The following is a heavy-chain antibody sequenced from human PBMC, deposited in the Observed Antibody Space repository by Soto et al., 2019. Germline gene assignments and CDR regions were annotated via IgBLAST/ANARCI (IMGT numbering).Heavy chain of an antibody. CDR3: AREGFSGYAALDY. V-gene: IGHV4-59*01. CDR1: GGPIRSYY. J-gene: IGHJ4*02. Sequence: QVHLQESGPGLLKPSETLSLTCSVSGGPIRSYYLSWVRQAHGKGLEWIAYIAYTGITGYNPSLRSRVTITGDTSQSGFSLKMTSVAAADTAVYCCAREGFSGYAALDYWGQGILVTVS. CDR2: IAYTGIT. D-gene: IGHD5-18*01.